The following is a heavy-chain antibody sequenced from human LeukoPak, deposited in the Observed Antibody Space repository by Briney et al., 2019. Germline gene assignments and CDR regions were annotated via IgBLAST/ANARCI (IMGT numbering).Heavy chain of an antibody. D-gene: IGHD5-12*01. CDR1: GFSLSTSGMC. V-gene: IGHV2-70*11. CDR3: ARIRSGYDGADY. Sequence: SGPTLVNPTQTLTLTCTFSGFSLSTSGMCVSWIRQPPGKALEWLARTDWDDDKYYSTSLKTRLTISKDTSKNQVVLTMTNMDPVDTATYYCARIRSGYDGADYWGQGTLVTVSS. J-gene: IGHJ4*02. CDR2: TDWDDDK.